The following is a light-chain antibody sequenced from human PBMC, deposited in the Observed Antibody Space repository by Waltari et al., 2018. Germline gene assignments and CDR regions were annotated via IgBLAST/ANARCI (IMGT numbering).Light chain of an antibody. Sequence: SSELTQDPAVSVALGQTVRITGQGDSLRSYYASWYQQKPGQAPVLVIYGKNNRPSWVPDRFSGSSSGNTAALTITGAQAEEEADYYCNSRDSSGNHLVFGGGTKLTVL. CDR2: GKN. J-gene: IGLJ3*02. CDR3: NSRDSSGNHLV. CDR1: SLRSYY. V-gene: IGLV3-19*01.